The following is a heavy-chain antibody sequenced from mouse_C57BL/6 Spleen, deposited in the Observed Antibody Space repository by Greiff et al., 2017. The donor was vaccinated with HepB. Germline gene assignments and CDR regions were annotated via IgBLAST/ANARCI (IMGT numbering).Heavy chain of an antibody. CDR1: GYSITSGYY. CDR2: ISYDGSN. Sequence: DVKLQESGPGLVKPSQSLSLTCSVTGYSITSGYYWNWIRQFPGNKLEWMGYISYDGSNNYNPSLKNRISITRDTSKNQFFLKLNSVTTEDTATYYCITTVERAYYYAMDYWGQGTSVTVSS. J-gene: IGHJ4*01. D-gene: IGHD1-1*01. V-gene: IGHV3-6*01. CDR3: ITTVERAYYYAMDY.